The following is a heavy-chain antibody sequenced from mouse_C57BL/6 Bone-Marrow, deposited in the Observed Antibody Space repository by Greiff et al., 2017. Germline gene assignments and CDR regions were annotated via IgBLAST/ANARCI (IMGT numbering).Heavy chain of an antibody. Sequence: EVMLVESGGGLVQPGGSLKLSCAASGFTFSDYYMYWVRQTPEKRLEWVAYISNGGGNTYYPDTVKGRFTISRYNAKNTLYLQMSRLKSEDTAMYYCARQGIVTTKFAYWGQGTLVTVSA. CDR3: ARQGIVTTKFAY. CDR2: ISNGGGNT. V-gene: IGHV5-12*01. D-gene: IGHD2-5*01. CDR1: GFTFSDYY. J-gene: IGHJ3*01.